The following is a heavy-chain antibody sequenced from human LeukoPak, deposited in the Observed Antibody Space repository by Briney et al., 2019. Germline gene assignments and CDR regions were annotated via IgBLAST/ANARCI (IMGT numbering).Heavy chain of an antibody. Sequence: GSLRLSCAASGFTVSSNYMSWIRQPPGKGLEWIGEINHSGSTNYNPSLKSRVTISVDTSKNQFSLKLSSVTAADTAVYYCARTRLPVTTFRNYYYYGMDVWGQGTTVTVSS. CDR1: GFTVSSNY. J-gene: IGHJ6*02. CDR2: INHSGST. V-gene: IGHV4-34*01. CDR3: ARTRLPVTTFRNYYYYGMDV. D-gene: IGHD4-17*01.